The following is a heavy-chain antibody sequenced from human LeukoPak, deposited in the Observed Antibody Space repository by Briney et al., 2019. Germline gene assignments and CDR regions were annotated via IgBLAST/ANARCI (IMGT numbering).Heavy chain of an antibody. CDR3: ARHGGGYSFDY. J-gene: IGHJ4*02. Sequence: SETLSLTCSVSGGSIRNYYWSWNRQPPRKGPAWIGYIYNSGSTNYNPSLKSRVTISVDTSKNQFSLKLSSVTAADTAVYYCARHGGGYSFDYWGQGTLVTVSS. V-gene: IGHV4-59*08. D-gene: IGHD5-24*01. CDR2: IYNSGST. CDR1: GGSIRNYY.